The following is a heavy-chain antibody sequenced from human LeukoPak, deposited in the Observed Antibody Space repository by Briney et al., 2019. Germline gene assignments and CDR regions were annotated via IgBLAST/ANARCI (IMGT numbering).Heavy chain of an antibody. Sequence: PGGSLRLSCAASGFTFSSYGMHWVRQAPGKGLEWVAVIWYDGSNKYYADSVKGRFTISRDNSKNTLYLQMNSLRAEDTAVYYCARDSSGYSYGPDDYWGQGTLVTVSS. D-gene: IGHD5-18*01. J-gene: IGHJ4*02. CDR1: GFTFSSYG. V-gene: IGHV3-33*01. CDR2: IWYDGSNK. CDR3: ARDSSGYSYGPDDY.